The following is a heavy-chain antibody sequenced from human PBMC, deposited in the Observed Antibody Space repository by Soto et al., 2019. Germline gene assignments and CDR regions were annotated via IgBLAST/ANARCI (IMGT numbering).Heavy chain of an antibody. V-gene: IGHV1-69*13. D-gene: IGHD6-13*01. J-gene: IGHJ4*02. CDR1: GDTFSRYH. Sequence: SVKVPCTASGDTFSRYHVHWVRQAPGQGLEWVGGIVPIYRTADYAQKFQGRVTITADESARTSAMELRSLKSQDTAVYYCVRDSGAKLSSSWGQGTLVTVSS. CDR3: VRDSGAKLSSS. CDR2: IVPIYRTA.